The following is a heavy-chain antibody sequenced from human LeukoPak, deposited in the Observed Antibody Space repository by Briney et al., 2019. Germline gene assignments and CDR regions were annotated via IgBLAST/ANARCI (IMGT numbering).Heavy chain of an antibody. CDR1: GYTFTGYY. CDR3: ATGGRFSSGGTVVSTAFDP. CDR2: VNPNNGGT. V-gene: IGHV1-2*02. Sequence: GASVKVSCKASGYTFTGYYMHWVRQAPGQGLEWMGWVNPNNGGTNYAQKFQGRVTMTRDTSISTAYMELRRLTSNDTAVYYCATGGRFSSGGTVVSTAFDPWGQGTLVTVSS. J-gene: IGHJ5*02. D-gene: IGHD3-10*01.